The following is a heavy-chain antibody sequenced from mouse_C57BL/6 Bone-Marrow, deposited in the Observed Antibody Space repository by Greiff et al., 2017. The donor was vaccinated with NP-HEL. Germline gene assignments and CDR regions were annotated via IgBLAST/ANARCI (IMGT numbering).Heavy chain of an antibody. CDR1: GYAFSSSW. CDR2: IYPGDGDT. D-gene: IGHD3-2*02. J-gene: IGHJ3*01. Sequence: QVQLQQSGPELVKPGASVKISCKASGYAFSSSWMNWVKQRPGKGLEWIGRIYPGDGDTNYNGKFKGKATLTADKSSSTAYMQLSSLTSEDSAVYFCARSKTAQANFPFAYWGQGTLVTVSA. V-gene: IGHV1-82*01. CDR3: ARSKTAQANFPFAY.